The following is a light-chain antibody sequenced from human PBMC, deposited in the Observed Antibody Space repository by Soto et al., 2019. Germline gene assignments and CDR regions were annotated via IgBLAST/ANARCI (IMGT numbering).Light chain of an antibody. Sequence: EIVLTQSPGTLALSPGERATLSCRASESVDNNYLAWFQQKPGQAPRLLISDASSRATGIPDRFSGSGSGTDFTLTISRLEPEDFAVYYCQQYARSPRTFGQGTKVEIK. CDR2: DAS. V-gene: IGKV3-20*01. J-gene: IGKJ1*01. CDR3: QQYARSPRT. CDR1: ESVDNNY.